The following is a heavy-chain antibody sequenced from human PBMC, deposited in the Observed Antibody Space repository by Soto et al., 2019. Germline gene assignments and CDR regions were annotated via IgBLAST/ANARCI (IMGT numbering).Heavy chain of an antibody. Sequence: SETLSLTCAVSGGSISSSNWCSLVRQPPGKGLEWIGEIYHSGSTNYNPSLKSRVTISVDKSKNQFSLKLSSVTAADTAVYYCARDLYGSGSFYGMDVWGQGTTVTVSS. J-gene: IGHJ6*02. CDR3: ARDLYGSGSFYGMDV. CDR1: GGSISSSNW. D-gene: IGHD3-10*01. CDR2: IYHSGST. V-gene: IGHV4-4*02.